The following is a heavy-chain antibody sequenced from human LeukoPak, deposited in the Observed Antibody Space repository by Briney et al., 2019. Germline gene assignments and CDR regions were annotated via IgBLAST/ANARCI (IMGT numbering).Heavy chain of an antibody. CDR3: ARELVVPAAISFYYYYYMDV. J-gene: IGHJ6*03. V-gene: IGHV4-4*07. CDR2: IYTSGST. CDR1: GGSISSYY. D-gene: IGHD2-2*02. Sequence: SETLSLTCTVSGGSISSYYWSWIRQPAGKGLEWIGRIYTSGSTNYNPSLKSRVTMSVDTSKNQFSLKLSSVTAADTAVYYCARELVVPAAISFYYYYYMDVWGKGTTVTVSS.